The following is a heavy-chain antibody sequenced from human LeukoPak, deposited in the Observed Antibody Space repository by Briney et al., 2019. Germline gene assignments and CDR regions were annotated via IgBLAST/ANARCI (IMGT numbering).Heavy chain of an antibody. CDR1: GFTFSSYG. Sequence: TGGSLRLSCAASGFTFSSYGMHWVRQAPGKGLEWVAFIRYDGSNIHYADSVKGRFTISRDNAKNSLYLQMNSLRAEDTAVYYCARDPGVVDWFDPWGQGTLVTVSS. D-gene: IGHD3-3*01. V-gene: IGHV3-30*02. J-gene: IGHJ5*02. CDR2: IRYDGSNI. CDR3: ARDPGVVDWFDP.